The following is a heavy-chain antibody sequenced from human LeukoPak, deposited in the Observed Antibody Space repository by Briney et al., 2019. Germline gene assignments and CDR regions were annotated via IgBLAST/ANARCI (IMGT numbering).Heavy chain of an antibody. CDR3: AKFPKDYYGSGSYYGGYYYYYMDV. V-gene: IGHV3-23*01. D-gene: IGHD3-10*01. J-gene: IGHJ6*03. CDR1: GFTFSSYT. Sequence: GGSLRLSCAASGFTFSSYTMSWVRQAPGKGLEWVSAISGSGGSTYYADSVKGRFTISRDNSKNTLYLQMNSLRAEDTAVYYCAKFPKDYYGSGSYYGGYYYYYMDVWGKGTTVTVSS. CDR2: ISGSGGST.